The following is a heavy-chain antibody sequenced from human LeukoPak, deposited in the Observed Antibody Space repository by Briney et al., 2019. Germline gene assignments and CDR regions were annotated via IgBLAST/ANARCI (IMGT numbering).Heavy chain of an antibody. D-gene: IGHD1-26*01. V-gene: IGHV3-23*01. CDR1: GFTFSSFA. J-gene: IGHJ4*02. CDR3: AKGLNSGSYPGFDY. Sequence: GGSLRLPCAASGFTFSSFAMRWVRPAPGIGLEGVSGLSGSGGNTYYADSVRGRFTISRDNSKNTLYLHMNSLKAEDTAVFYCAKGLNSGSYPGFDYWGQGALVTVSS. CDR2: LSGSGGNT.